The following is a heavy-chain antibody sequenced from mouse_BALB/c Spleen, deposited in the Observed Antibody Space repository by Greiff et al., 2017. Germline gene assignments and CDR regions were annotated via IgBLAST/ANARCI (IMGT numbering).Heavy chain of an antibody. CDR1: GYTFTSYW. CDR2: IDPSDSYT. V-gene: IGHV1-69*02. D-gene: IGHD2-12*01. CDR3: ARRYDWLAMDY. J-gene: IGHJ4*01. Sequence: QVQLQQPGAELVKPGASVKLSCKASGYTFTSYWMHWVKQRPGQGLEWIGEIDPSDSYTNYNQKFKGKATLTVDKSSSTAYMQLSSLTSEDSAVYYCARRYDWLAMDYWGQGTSVTVSS.